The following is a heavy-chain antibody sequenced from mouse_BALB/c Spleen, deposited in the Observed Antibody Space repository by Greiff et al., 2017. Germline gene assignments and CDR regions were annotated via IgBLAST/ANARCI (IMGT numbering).Heavy chain of an antibody. D-gene: IGHD2-4*01. V-gene: IGHV5-6*02. CDR2: ISSGGSYT. CDR3: ARHQEQGSTMTAWVAY. Sequence: DVKLVESGGDLVKPGGSLKLSCAASGFTFSSYGMSWVRQTPDKRLEWVATISSGGSYTYYPDSVKGRFTISRDNAKNTLYLQMSSLKSEDTAMYYCARHQEQGSTMTAWVAYWGQGTLVTVSA. J-gene: IGHJ3*01. CDR1: GFTFSSYG.